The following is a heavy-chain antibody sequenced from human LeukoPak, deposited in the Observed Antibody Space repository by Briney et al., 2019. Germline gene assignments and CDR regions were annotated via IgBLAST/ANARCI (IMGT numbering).Heavy chain of an antibody. V-gene: IGHV3-30*04. CDR2: ISHDGSNK. D-gene: IGHD1-1*01. Sequence: KAGGSLRLSCVVSAFTFSGYSMHWVRQAPGEGLEWVAFISHDGSNKYCADSLKGRFTISRDNSKNTLFLQMNSLRPEDTAVYYCARVGYDYNWYDAFDIWGQGTMVTVSS. CDR1: AFTFSGYS. CDR3: ARVGYDYNWYDAFDI. J-gene: IGHJ3*02.